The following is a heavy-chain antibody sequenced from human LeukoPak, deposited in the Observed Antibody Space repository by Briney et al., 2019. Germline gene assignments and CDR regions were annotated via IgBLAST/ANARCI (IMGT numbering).Heavy chain of an antibody. V-gene: IGHV3-74*01. J-gene: IGHJ4*02. D-gene: IGHD3-16*01. Sequence: GGSLRLSCAASGFTFSSYWMNWVRQAPGKGLVWVSRLNSDGSITSYADSVKGRFTISRDNAKNTLYLQMNSLGAEDTAVYYCARGTWGSFDYWGQGALVTVSS. CDR1: GFTFSSYW. CDR2: LNSDGSIT. CDR3: ARGTWGSFDY.